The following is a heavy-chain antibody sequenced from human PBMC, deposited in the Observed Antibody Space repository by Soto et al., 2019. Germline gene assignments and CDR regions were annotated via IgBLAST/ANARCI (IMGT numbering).Heavy chain of an antibody. CDR2: IYNSGSI. J-gene: IGHJ3*01. Sequence: QLQESGPRLVKPWETLSLTCTVSGAAMSSYYWSWIRQSPGKGLEWIGYIYNSGSIDYNPSLKSRVTISVERSQFHFSLKLTSVTAAHTAVYYCATDSTGYYSDAFDVWGQGAMVIVSS. CDR3: ATDSTGYYSDAFDV. V-gene: IGHV4-59*01. D-gene: IGHD3-22*01. CDR1: GAAMSSYY.